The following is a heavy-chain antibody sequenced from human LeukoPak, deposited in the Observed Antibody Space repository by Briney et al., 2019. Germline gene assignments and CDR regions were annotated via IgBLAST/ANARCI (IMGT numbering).Heavy chain of an antibody. CDR3: ARDGWGLYDYVWGSPTYHFDY. J-gene: IGHJ4*02. D-gene: IGHD3-16*01. CDR1: GGSFSGYY. V-gene: IGHV4-34*01. Sequence: PSETLSLTCAVYGGSFSGYYWSWIRQPPGKGLEWIGEINHSGSTNYNPSLKSRVTISVDTSKNQFSLKLSSVTAADTAVCYCARDGWGLYDYVWGSPTYHFDYWGQGTLVTVSS. CDR2: INHSGST.